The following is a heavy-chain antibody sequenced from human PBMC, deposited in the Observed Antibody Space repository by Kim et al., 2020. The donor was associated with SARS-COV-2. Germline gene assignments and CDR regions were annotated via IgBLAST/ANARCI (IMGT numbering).Heavy chain of an antibody. V-gene: IGHV3-30*18. D-gene: IGHD6-13*01. Sequence: GGSLRLSCAASGFTFSSYGMHWVRQAPGKGLEWVAVISYDGSNKYYADSVKGRFTISRDNSKNTLYLQMNSLRAEDTAVYYCAKDHGPWQQLVGGGFDYWGQVTLVTVSS. J-gene: IGHJ4*02. CDR3: AKDHGPWQQLVGGGFDY. CDR2: ISYDGSNK. CDR1: GFTFSSYG.